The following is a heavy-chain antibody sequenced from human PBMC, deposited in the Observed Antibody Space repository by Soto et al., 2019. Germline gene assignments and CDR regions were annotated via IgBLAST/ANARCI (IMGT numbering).Heavy chain of an antibody. J-gene: IGHJ4*02. D-gene: IGHD1-26*01. Sequence: ALVKVSCNASAYTFTVYYMHWVRQAPGQGLEWMRWINPKSGGTMYPQKFQGRVTMTWDTSISTAYMALTRLRSDDTAVYYCARALEKGGGSAGFDYWGQGTLVTVS. CDR1: AYTFTVYY. CDR3: ARALEKGGGSAGFDY. V-gene: IGHV1-2*02. CDR2: INPKSGGT.